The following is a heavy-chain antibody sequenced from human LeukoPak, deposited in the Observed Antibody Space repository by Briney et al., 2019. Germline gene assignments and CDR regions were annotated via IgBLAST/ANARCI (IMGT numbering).Heavy chain of an antibody. V-gene: IGHV4-4*07. J-gene: IGHJ5*02. CDR2: IYTSGST. Sequence: SETLSLTCTVSGGSISSYYWSWIRQPAGKGLEWIGRIYTSGSTNYNPSLKSRVTMSVDTSKNQFSLKLSSVTAADTAVYYCARDLGVRYFDWTILLPAWFDPWGQGTLVTVSS. D-gene: IGHD3-9*01. CDR1: GGSISSYY. CDR3: ARDLGVRYFDWTILLPAWFDP.